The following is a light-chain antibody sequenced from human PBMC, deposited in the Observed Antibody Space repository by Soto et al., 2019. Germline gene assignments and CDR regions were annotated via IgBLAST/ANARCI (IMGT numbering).Light chain of an antibody. J-gene: IGLJ1*01. CDR3: SSYTSSSTL. CDR1: HNDIGTYDY. CDR2: GVT. V-gene: IGLV2-14*03. Sequence: QSALTQPTSVSGSPGQSITISCTGNHNDIGTYDYVSWYQQHPGRAPRLLIHGVTTRPSGISGRFSASKSGLTASLTISGLQPEDEADYYCSSYTSSSTLFGTGTKVTVL.